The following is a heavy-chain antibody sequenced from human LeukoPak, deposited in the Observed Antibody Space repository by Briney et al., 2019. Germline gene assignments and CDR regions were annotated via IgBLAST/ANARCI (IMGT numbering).Heavy chain of an antibody. CDR2: IVVGSGNT. D-gene: IGHD1-1*01. Sequence: GTSVKVSCKASGFTFTSSAMQWVRQARGQRLEWIGWIVVGSGNTNYAQKFQERVTITRDMSTSTAYMELSSLRSEDTAVYYCARDKSGTTQGDSDYWGQGTLVTVSS. V-gene: IGHV1-58*02. CDR1: GFTFTSSA. J-gene: IGHJ4*02. CDR3: ARDKSGTTQGDSDY.